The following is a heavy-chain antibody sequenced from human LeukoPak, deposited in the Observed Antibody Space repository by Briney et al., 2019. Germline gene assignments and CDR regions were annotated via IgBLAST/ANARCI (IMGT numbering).Heavy chain of an antibody. J-gene: IGHJ5*02. Sequence: GGSLRLSCAASGFIFSSYSMNWVRQAPGKGLEWVAVISYDGSNKYYADSAKGRFTISRDNSKNTLYLQMNSLRAEDTAVYYCACSSSWYGNWFDPWGQGTLVTVSS. CDR1: GFIFSSYS. CDR3: ACSSSWYGNWFDP. D-gene: IGHD6-13*01. V-gene: IGHV3-30*03. CDR2: ISYDGSNK.